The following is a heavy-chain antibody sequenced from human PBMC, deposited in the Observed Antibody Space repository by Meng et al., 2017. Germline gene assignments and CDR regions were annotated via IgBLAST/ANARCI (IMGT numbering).Heavy chain of an antibody. D-gene: IGHD6-13*01. CDR2: MNPNSGNT. Sequence: ASVKVSCKASGGTFSSYDINWVRQATGQGLEWMGWMNPNSGNTGYAQKFQGRVTITRNTSISTAYMELSSLRSEDTAVYYCASLRGIAAAEYYFDYWGQGTLVTVSS. J-gene: IGHJ4*02. CDR3: ASLRGIAAAEYYFDY. V-gene: IGHV1-8*03. CDR1: GGTFSSYD.